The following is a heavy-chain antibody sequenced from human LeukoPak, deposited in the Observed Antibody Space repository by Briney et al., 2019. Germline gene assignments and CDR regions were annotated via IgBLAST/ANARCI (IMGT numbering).Heavy chain of an antibody. Sequence: SETLSLTCTVSGASITGFYYNWIRQSAGKGLEWIGRIHTNGGTDYRPSLNSRVTMSVDTSKKQISLKLISVTAADTAVYFCSRGGGYGDYWGQGILVTVSS. CDR3: SRGGGYGDY. V-gene: IGHV4-4*07. CDR1: GASITGFY. J-gene: IGHJ4*02. D-gene: IGHD5-12*01. CDR2: IHTNGGT.